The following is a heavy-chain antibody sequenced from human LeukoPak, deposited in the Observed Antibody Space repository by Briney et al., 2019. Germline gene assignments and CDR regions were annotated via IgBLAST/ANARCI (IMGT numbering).Heavy chain of an antibody. CDR1: GYTFTNYA. D-gene: IGHD5-18*01. Sequence: ASVKVSCKASGYTFTNYAMNWVRQAPGQGLEWMGWINTNTGNPTYAQAFTGRFVFSLDTSVSTAYLQISSLKAEDTAVYYCARGVMVTGCDYWGQGTLATVSS. CDR2: INTNTGNP. V-gene: IGHV7-4-1*02. J-gene: IGHJ4*02. CDR3: ARGVMVTGCDY.